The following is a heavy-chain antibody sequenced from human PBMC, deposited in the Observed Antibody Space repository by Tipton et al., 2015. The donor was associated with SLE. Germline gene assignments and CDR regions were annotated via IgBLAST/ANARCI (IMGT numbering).Heavy chain of an antibody. CDR3: ARGNYYGMDV. J-gene: IGHJ6*02. V-gene: IGHV3-74*01. CDR2: INSDGSST. Sequence: SLRLSCAASGFTFSSYWMHWVRQAPGKGLVWVSRINSDGSSTGYADSVKGRFTISRDNAKSTLYLQMNSLRDEDTAVYYCARGNYYGMDVWGQGTTVTVSS. CDR1: GFTFSSYW.